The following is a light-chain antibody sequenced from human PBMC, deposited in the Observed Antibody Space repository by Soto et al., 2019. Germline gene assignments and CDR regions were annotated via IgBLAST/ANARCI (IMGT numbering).Light chain of an antibody. J-gene: IGLJ1*01. CDR1: RSNIGSNY. CDR3: FSFTTTSTHV. V-gene: IGLV1-47*01. CDR2: RNN. Sequence: QAVVTQPPSASGTPGQRVTFSCSGGRSNIGSNYVFWYQQFPGTAPKLLIYRNNQRPSGVPDRFSGSKSGTSASLAISGLRSEDEAEYFCFSFTTTSTHVFGTGTKVTVL.